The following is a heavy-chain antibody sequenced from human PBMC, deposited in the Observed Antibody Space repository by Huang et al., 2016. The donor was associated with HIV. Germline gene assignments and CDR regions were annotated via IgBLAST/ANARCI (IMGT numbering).Heavy chain of an antibody. CDR1: GYNFNSYG. CDR3: AREGIASRRWFDP. Sequence: QVQLVQSEAEVKKPGASVKVSCKASGYNFNSYGIKWVRQATGHGLEWMGWISGYNGNTNYAQKCQGRVTRTTDTSTSTAYMELRRLRSDDTAVYYCAREGIASRRWFDPWGQGTLVTVSS. CDR2: ISGYNGNT. J-gene: IGHJ5*02. V-gene: IGHV1-18*04. D-gene: IGHD6-6*01.